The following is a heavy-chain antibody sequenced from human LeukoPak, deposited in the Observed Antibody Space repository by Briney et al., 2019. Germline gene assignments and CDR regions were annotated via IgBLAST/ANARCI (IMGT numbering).Heavy chain of an antibody. CDR3: ARDRQGYSSSWYFDY. V-gene: IGHV4-30-2*01. Sequence: SETLSLTCTVSGGSISSGGYYWSWIRQPPGKGLEWIGYIYHSGSTYYNPSLKSRVTISVDRSKNQFSLKLSSVTAADTAVYYCARDRQGYSSSWYFDYXXXGTLVTVSS. CDR1: GGSISSGGYY. J-gene: IGHJ4*02. D-gene: IGHD6-13*01. CDR2: IYHSGST.